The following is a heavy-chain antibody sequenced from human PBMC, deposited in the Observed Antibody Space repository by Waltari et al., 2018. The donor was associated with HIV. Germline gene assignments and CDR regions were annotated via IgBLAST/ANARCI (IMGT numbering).Heavy chain of an antibody. CDR1: GYTFTSYG. CDR2: ISAYNGNT. Sequence: QVQLVQSGAEVKTPGASVKVSCKASGYTFTSYGISWVRQAPGQGLEWMGWISAYNGNTNYAQKLQGIVTMTTDTSTSTAYMELRSLRSDDTAVYYCARTQGFASWNYLTGAFDIWGQGTMVTVSS. CDR3: ARTQGFASWNYLTGAFDI. D-gene: IGHD1-7*01. V-gene: IGHV1-18*01. J-gene: IGHJ3*02.